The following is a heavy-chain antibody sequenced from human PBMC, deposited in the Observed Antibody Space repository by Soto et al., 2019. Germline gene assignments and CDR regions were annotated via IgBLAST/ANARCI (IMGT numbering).Heavy chain of an antibody. CDR3: AKEAGGGTAMVTSYFDY. CDR2: ISGSAVST. CDR1: GITFNNYA. V-gene: IGHV3-23*01. D-gene: IGHD5-18*01. J-gene: IGHJ4*02. Sequence: EVQLLESGGGLVQPGGSLRLSCVASGITFNNYALSWVRQAPGKGLDWVSAISGSAVSTYYADSVKGRFTVSRDNSRSTLYLHMNSLRADDTAIYYCAKEAGGGTAMVTSYFDYWGQGTLVTVSS.